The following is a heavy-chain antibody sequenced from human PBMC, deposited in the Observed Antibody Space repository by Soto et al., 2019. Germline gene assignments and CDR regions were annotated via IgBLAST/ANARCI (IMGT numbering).Heavy chain of an antibody. Sequence: QVQLVESGGGVVQPGRSLRLSCAASGFTFSSYGMHWVRQAPGKGLEWVAVISYDGSNKYYADSVKGRFTISRDNSKNTLYLQMNSLRAEDTAVYYCATVTPFDYWGQGTLVTVSS. J-gene: IGHJ4*02. CDR3: ATVTPFDY. V-gene: IGHV3-30*03. CDR2: ISYDGSNK. CDR1: GFTFSSYG.